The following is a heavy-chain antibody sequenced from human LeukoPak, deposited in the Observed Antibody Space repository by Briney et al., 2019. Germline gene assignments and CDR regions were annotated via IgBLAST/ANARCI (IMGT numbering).Heavy chain of an antibody. J-gene: IGHJ4*02. CDR3: ARGKTTVTPGNLDY. CDR2: IKQDGIEK. V-gene: IGHV3-7*01. D-gene: IGHD4-17*01. CDR1: GFTFSSYW. Sequence: PGGSLRLSCVASGFTFSSYWMSWVRQAPGKGLEWVAKIKQDGIEKYYVDSVKGRFTISRDNAKNSLYLQMNNLRAEDTAAYYCARGKTTVTPGNLDYWGQGTLVTVSS.